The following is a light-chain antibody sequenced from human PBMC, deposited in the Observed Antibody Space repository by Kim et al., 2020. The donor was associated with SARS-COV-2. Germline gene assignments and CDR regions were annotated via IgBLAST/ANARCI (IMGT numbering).Light chain of an antibody. V-gene: IGLV2-14*03. CDR1: SSDVGGYNY. Sequence: SLTLSCTRTSSDVGGYNYVSWYQQHPNKAPKLMIYDVSNRPSGVSNRFSGSKSGNTASLTISGLQAEDEADYYCSSYTSSSTLDVVFGGGTQLTVL. CDR2: DVS. CDR3: SSYTSSSTLDVV. J-gene: IGLJ2*01.